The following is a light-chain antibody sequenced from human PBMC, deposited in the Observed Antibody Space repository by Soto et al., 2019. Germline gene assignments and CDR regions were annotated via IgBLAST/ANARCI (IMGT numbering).Light chain of an antibody. J-gene: IGKJ1*01. V-gene: IGKV1-5*03. Sequence: DIQMTQFPSTLSASVGDRVTITCRASQSISSWLAWYQQKPGKAPNLLIYKASSLESGVPSRFSRSGSGTEFTLTISSLQPDDFATYYCQQYKTNPWTFGQGTKVEIK. CDR2: KAS. CDR3: QQYKTNPWT. CDR1: QSISSW.